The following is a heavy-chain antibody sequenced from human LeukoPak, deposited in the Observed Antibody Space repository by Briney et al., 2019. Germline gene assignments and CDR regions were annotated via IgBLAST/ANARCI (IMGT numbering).Heavy chain of an antibody. CDR3: ARDVLWGFDY. V-gene: IGHV3-74*03. J-gene: IGHJ4*02. CDR2: IYSDGSSDGSST. D-gene: IGHD7-27*01. CDR1: GFTFGSYW. Sequence: GGSLRLSCTASGFTFGSYWMHWVRQAPGKGLVWVSRIYSDGSSDGSSTKYADSVKGRFTISRDNAKNTLYLQMNSLRAEDTAVYYCARDVLWGFDYWGQGTLVTVSS.